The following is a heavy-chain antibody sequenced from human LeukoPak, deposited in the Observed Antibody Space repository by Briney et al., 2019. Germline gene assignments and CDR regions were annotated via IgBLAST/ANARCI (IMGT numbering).Heavy chain of an antibody. D-gene: IGHD3-22*01. V-gene: IGHV4-39*07. Sequence: SETLSLTCTVSGDSVSSSRFYWGWIRQPPRKGLEWIGTIYYSGSTYYNPSLKSRVTISVDTSKNQFSLKLSSVTAADTAVYYCAPTVVIRRRLAWFDPWGQGTLVTVSS. CDR3: APTVVIRRRLAWFDP. CDR1: GDSVSSSRFY. J-gene: IGHJ5*02. CDR2: IYYSGST.